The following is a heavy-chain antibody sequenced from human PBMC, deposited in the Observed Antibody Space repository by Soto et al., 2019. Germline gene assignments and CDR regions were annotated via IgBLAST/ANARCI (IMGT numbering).Heavy chain of an antibody. Sequence: QITLKESGPTLVKPTQTLTLTCTFSGFSLSTSGVGVGWIRQPPGKALEWLALIYWDDDKRYSPSLKSRLTITKDTSKNQVVLTMTNMDPVDTATYYCAHRPYYYDSSGYSYFDYWGQGTLVTVSS. D-gene: IGHD3-22*01. J-gene: IGHJ4*02. CDR2: IYWDDDK. V-gene: IGHV2-5*02. CDR3: AHRPYYYDSSGYSYFDY. CDR1: GFSLSTSGVG.